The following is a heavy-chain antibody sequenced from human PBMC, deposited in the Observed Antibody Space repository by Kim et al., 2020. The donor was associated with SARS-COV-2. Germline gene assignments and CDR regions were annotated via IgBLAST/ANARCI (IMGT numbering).Heavy chain of an antibody. Sequence: KGRFTISRDNAKNSLYLQMNSLRAEDTALYYCAKAQLRFLEWSSMGYFDYWGQGTLVTVSS. V-gene: IGHV3-9*01. J-gene: IGHJ4*02. D-gene: IGHD3-3*01. CDR3: AKAQLRFLEWSSMGYFDY.